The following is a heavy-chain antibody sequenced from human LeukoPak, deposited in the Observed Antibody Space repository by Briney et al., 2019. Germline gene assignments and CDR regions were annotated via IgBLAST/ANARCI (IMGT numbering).Heavy chain of an antibody. CDR1: GFTVSTNY. Sequence: PGGSPRLSCAASGFTVSTNYMSWVRQAPGKRLEWVSVIYSGGSTYYADSVKARFTISRDNSKNTLYLQMNSLRAEDTAVYYCARHRGYCGSTSCYPYYFNYWGQGTLVTVSS. J-gene: IGHJ4*02. CDR2: IYSGGST. CDR3: ARHRGYCGSTSCYPYYFNY. D-gene: IGHD2-2*01. V-gene: IGHV3-66*04.